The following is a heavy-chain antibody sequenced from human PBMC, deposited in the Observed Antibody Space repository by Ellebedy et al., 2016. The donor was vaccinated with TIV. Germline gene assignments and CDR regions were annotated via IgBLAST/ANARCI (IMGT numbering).Heavy chain of an antibody. CDR3: AREVYYYDGSGFDY. Sequence: PGGSLRLSCAASGVTFSAYWMSWVRQAPGKGLEWVANIKQDGSEKNHVDSVKGRFTISRDNTKNSLYLQMNSLRAEDTAVYYCAREVYYYDGSGFDYWGQGTLVTVSS. CDR1: GVTFSAYW. J-gene: IGHJ4*02. CDR2: IKQDGSEK. V-gene: IGHV3-7*01. D-gene: IGHD3-22*01.